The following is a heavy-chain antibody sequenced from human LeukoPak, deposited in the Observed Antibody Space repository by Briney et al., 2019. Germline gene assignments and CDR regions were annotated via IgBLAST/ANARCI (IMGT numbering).Heavy chain of an antibody. D-gene: IGHD1-7*01. CDR3: AREARNYGPVDY. V-gene: IGHV3-23*01. CDR1: GGSISSSN. Sequence: PSGTLSLTCAVSGGSISSSNWWSWVRQPPGKGLEWVSAISGSGDSTYYGDSVKGRFTISRDNSKNTLYLQMNSLRAEDTAVYYCAREARNYGPVDYWGQGTLVTVSS. J-gene: IGHJ4*02. CDR2: ISGSGDST.